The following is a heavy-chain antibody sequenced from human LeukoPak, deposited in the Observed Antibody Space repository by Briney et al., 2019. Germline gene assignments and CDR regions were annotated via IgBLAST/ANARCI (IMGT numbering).Heavy chain of an antibody. CDR1: GGSISCGGYY. Sequence: PSETLFLTCAVSGGSISCGGYYWSWIRQHPGKGLEWIWYIYYSGSTYYNPSLKSRVTISVDTSKNQFFLKLSSVTAADTAVYYCAREVYCSSTSCYHTARFHIWGQGTMVTVSS. CDR3: AREVYCSSTSCYHTARFHI. V-gene: IGHV4-31*11. J-gene: IGHJ3*02. CDR2: IYYSGST. D-gene: IGHD2-2*01.